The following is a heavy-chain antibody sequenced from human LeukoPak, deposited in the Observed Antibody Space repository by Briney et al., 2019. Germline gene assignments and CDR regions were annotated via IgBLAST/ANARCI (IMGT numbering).Heavy chain of an antibody. CDR2: IYPGASDT. Sequence: GESLRISCKGSGYSFTNYWLAWVRQMPGQGLEWMGIIYPGASDTRYSPSFQGQVTISADKSISTAYLQWSGLKASDTAMYYCARHHYSGLYNWFDPWGQGTLVTVSS. D-gene: IGHD1-26*01. V-gene: IGHV5-51*01. J-gene: IGHJ5*02. CDR3: ARHHYSGLYNWFDP. CDR1: GYSFTNYW.